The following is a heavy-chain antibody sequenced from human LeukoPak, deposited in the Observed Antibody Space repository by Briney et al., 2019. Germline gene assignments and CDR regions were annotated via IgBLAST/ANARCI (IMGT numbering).Heavy chain of an antibody. CDR2: ISGTGGGT. CDR3: AKVGYYDILTGDYFDY. D-gene: IGHD3-9*01. J-gene: IGHJ4*02. Sequence: AISGTGGGTYYADSVKGRFTISRDNSKNTLHLQMNSLRAEDTAVYYCAKVGYYDILTGDYFDYWGQGTLVTVSS. V-gene: IGHV3-23*01.